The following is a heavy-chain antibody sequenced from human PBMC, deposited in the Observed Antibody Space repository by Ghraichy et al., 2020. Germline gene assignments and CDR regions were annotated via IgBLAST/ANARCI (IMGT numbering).Heavy chain of an antibody. Sequence: GESLNISCAASGFTFSTYSMNWVRQAPGKGLEWVSAISDSGYYIYYADSVKGRFTISRDNAKNSLYLQMNSLRAEDTAVYYCARIIGTSSGYGTDVWGRGTTVTVSS. D-gene: IGHD1-7*01. CDR1: GFTFSTYS. J-gene: IGHJ6*02. V-gene: IGHV3-21*01. CDR2: ISDSGYYI. CDR3: ARIIGTSSGYGTDV.